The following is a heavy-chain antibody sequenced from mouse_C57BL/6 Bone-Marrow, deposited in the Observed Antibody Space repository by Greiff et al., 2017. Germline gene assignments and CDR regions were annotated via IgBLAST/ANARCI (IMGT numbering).Heavy chain of an antibody. J-gene: IGHJ4*01. CDR2: IDPESGGT. CDR1: GYTFTDYE. V-gene: IGHV1-15*01. Sequence: VQLQESGAELVRPGASVTLSCKASGYTFTDYEMHWVKQTPVHGLEWIGAIDPESGGTAYNQTFKGKATLTVDKSSSTAYMELRSLTSEDSAVYDGTRGRRGDYYAMDYWGQGTSVTVAS. CDR3: TRGRRGDYYAMDY.